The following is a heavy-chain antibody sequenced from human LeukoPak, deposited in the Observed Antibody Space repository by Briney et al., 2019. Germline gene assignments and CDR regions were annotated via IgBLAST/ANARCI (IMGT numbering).Heavy chain of an antibody. J-gene: IGHJ2*01. CDR2: IRYDGSNK. D-gene: IGHD3-10*01. CDR3: AKVFGSDWYFDL. V-gene: IGHV3-30*02. CDR1: GFTFSSYG. Sequence: GGSLRLSCAASGFTFSSYGMHWVRQAPGKGLEWVAFIRYDGSNKYYADSVKGRFTISRDNSKNTLYLQMNSLRAEDTAVYYCAKVFGSDWYFDLWGRGTLVTVSS.